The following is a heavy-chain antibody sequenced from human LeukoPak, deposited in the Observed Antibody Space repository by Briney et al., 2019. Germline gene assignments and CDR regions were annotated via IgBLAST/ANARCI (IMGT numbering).Heavy chain of an antibody. Sequence: GGSLRLSCAPSGFTFSHYWMSWVRQAPGKGLEWVANIKEDGSEKYYVDSVKGRFTISRDNAKNSLSLQVNSLRAEDTAVYYCAKDRTGYSSSWYYFDYWGQGTLVTVSS. J-gene: IGHJ4*02. CDR3: AKDRTGYSSSWYYFDY. CDR2: IKEDGSEK. V-gene: IGHV3-7*01. CDR1: GFTFSHYW. D-gene: IGHD6-13*01.